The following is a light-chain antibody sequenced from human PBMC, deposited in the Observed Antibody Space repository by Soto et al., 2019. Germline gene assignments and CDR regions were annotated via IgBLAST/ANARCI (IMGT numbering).Light chain of an antibody. CDR3: IQALQTPWT. Sequence: DIVMTQSPLSLPVTPGEPASISCRSSQSLLHSNGYNYLDWYLQKPGQSPQLLIYLGSNRASGVPDRFSGSGSGTDFTLKISRVGAEDVGVYYCIQALQTPWTFGQGTKVEIK. CDR2: LGS. V-gene: IGKV2-28*01. J-gene: IGKJ1*01. CDR1: QSLLHSNGYNY.